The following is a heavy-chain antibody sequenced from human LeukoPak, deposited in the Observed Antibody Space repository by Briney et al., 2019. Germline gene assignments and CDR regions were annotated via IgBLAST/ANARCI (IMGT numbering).Heavy chain of an antibody. CDR2: IFYSGTT. CDR1: SGSISSNNYF. CDR3: ARLTRASFGVAIGSLDY. V-gene: IGHV4-39*02. J-gene: IGHJ4*02. Sequence: SETLSLTCTVSSGSISSNNYFWGWIRQPPGKGPEWIGNIFYSGTTYYSPSLKSRVTISVDTSKNHFSLKLNSVTAADTAMYYCARLTRASFGVAIGSLDYWGQGTLVTVSS. D-gene: IGHD3-3*01.